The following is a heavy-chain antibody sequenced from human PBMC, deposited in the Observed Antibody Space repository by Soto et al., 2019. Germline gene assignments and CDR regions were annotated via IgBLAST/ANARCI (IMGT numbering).Heavy chain of an antibody. Sequence: PSETLSLTCTVSGGSISSYYWSWIRQPPGKGLEWIGYIYYSGSTNYNPSLKSRVTISVDTSKNQFSLKLSSVTAADTAVYYCAREYTRAVDYYFDYWGQGTLVTVSS. CDR3: AREYTRAVDYYFDY. J-gene: IGHJ4*02. D-gene: IGHD6-13*01. CDR1: GGSISSYY. V-gene: IGHV4-59*01. CDR2: IYYSGST.